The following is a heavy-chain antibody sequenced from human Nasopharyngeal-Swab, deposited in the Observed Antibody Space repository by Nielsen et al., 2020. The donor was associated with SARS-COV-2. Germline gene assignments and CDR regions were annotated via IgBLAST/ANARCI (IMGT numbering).Heavy chain of an antibody. CDR3: ARDAELAVAGVYYYYGMDV. CDR2: IIPIFGTA. J-gene: IGHJ6*02. V-gene: IGHV1-69*13. D-gene: IGHD6-19*01. CDR1: GGTFSSYA. Sequence: SVKVSCKASGGTFSSYAISWVRQAPGQGLEWMGGIIPIFGTANYAQKFQGRVTITADESTSTVYMELSSLRSEDTAVYYCARDAELAVAGVYYYYGMDVWGQGTTVTVSS.